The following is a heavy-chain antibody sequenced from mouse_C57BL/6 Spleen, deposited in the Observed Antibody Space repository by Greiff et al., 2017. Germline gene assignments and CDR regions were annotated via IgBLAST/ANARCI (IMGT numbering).Heavy chain of an antibody. CDR2: ISYDGSN. D-gene: IGHD1-1*01. CDR3: ARESTVNAMDY. CDR1: GYSITSGYY. Sequence: DVKLQESGPGLVKPSQSLSLTCSVTGYSITSGYYWNWIRQFPGNKLEWMGYISYDGSNNYNPSLKNRISITRDTSKNQFFLKLNSVTTEDTATYYCARESTVNAMDYWRQGTSVTVSS. J-gene: IGHJ4*01. V-gene: IGHV3-6*01.